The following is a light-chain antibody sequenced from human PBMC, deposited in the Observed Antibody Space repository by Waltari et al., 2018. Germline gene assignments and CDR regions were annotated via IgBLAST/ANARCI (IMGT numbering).Light chain of an antibody. V-gene: IGLV2-14*01. CDR2: DVS. J-gene: IGLJ3*02. Sequence: QSALTQPASVSGSPGQSITISCTGTSSAVGGYNSGSWYQQHPGKAPKVMIYDVSKRPSGVSNRFSGSKSGNTASLTISGLQAEDEADYYCSSYTSSSTWVFGGGSKLTVL. CDR1: SSAVGGYNS. CDR3: SSYTSSSTWV.